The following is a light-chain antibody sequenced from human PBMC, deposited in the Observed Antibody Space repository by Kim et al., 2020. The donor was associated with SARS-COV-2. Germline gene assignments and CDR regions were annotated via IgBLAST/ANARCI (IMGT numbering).Light chain of an antibody. CDR2: QDN. V-gene: IGLV6-57*01. Sequence: NFMLTQPHSVSESPGKTVTISCTRSTGNIASNYVQWYRQRPGSSPEILIYQDNQRVSGVPDRFSGSLDSSSNSASLTISGLETEDEADYYCQSYSNTKWVFGGGTQRTVL. CDR1: TGNIASNY. J-gene: IGLJ3*02. CDR3: QSYSNTKWV.